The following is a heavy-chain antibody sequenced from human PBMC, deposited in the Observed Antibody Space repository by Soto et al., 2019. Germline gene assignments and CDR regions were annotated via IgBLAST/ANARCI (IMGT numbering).Heavy chain of an antibody. Sequence: GGSLRLSCAASGFTFSSYTMHWVRQAPGKGLEYVSAISSNGGSTYYANSVKGRFTISRDNSKNTLYLQMGSLRAEDMAVYYCASGEPFDYWGQGTLVTVSS. CDR3: ASGEPFDY. J-gene: IGHJ4*02. V-gene: IGHV3-64*01. D-gene: IGHD3-10*01. CDR1: GFTFSSYT. CDR2: ISSNGGST.